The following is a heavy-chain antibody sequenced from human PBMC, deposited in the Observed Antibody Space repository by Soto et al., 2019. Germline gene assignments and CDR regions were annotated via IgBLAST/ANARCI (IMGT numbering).Heavy chain of an antibody. CDR2: ISYDGSNK. Sequence: QVQLVASGGGVVQPGRSLRLSCAASGFTFSSYGMHWVRQAPGKGLERVAVISYDGSNKYYADSVKGRFTISRDNSKNTLYLQMSSLRAEYTAVYYCVKDGSSVWPYYYGLDVWGQGTTVTVSS. J-gene: IGHJ6*02. V-gene: IGHV3-30*18. CDR3: VKDGSSVWPYYYGLDV. CDR1: GFTFSSYG. D-gene: IGHD6-19*01.